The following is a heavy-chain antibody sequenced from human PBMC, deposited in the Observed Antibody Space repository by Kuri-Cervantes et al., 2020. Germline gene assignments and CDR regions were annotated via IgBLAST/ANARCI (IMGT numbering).Heavy chain of an antibody. J-gene: IGHJ4*02. CDR1: GYTFTNYG. D-gene: IGHD4-17*01. V-gene: IGHV1-18*01. Sequence: ASVKVSCKASGYTFTNYGFSWVRQAPGQGLEWMGWISAHNGNTKYAQKLQGRVTVTTDTSTSTAYMELRSLRFEDTAVYYCARGDRYGDLQWGQGTLVTVSS. CDR2: ISAHNGNT. CDR3: ARGDRYGDLQ.